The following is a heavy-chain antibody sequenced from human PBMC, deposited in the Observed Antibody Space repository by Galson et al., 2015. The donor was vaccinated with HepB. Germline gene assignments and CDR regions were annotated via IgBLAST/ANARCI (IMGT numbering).Heavy chain of an antibody. CDR2: INPNTGGT. D-gene: IGHD3-10*01. CDR3: ARSMDITMVQGVPWYYYYYMDV. V-gene: IGHV1-2*06. CDR1: GYTFTGYY. Sequence: SVKVSCKASGYTFTGYYIHWLRQAPGQGLEWMGRINPNTGGTNYAQKFQGRFTMTRDTSISTAYMELSSLRSEDTAVYYCARSMDITMVQGVPWYYYYYMDVWGKGTTVTVSS. J-gene: IGHJ6*03.